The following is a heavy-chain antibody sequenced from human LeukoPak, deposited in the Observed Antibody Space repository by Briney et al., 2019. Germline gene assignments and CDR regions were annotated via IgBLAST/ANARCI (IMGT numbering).Heavy chain of an antibody. V-gene: IGHV4-34*01. CDR3: ARERGVYCSSTSCYFFDY. J-gene: IGHJ4*02. D-gene: IGHD2-2*01. CDR1: GGSFSGYY. CDR2: INHSGST. Sequence: PSETLSLTCAVYGGSFSGYYWSWLRQPPGKGLEGNGEINHSGSTNYNPSLKSRVTISVDTSKNQFSLKLSSVTAADTAVYYCARERGVYCSSTSCYFFDYWGQGTLVTVSS.